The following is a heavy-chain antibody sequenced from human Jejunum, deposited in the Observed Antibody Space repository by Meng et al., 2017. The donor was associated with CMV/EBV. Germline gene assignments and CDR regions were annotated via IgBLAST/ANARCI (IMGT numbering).Heavy chain of an antibody. CDR1: GGSISSYY. Sequence: TVSGGSISSYYWHWIRQPPGKGLEWIGYIYSSGNTDYNPSLKSRVTISVDASNNQFSLKLRSVTAADTAVYYCARGGTVITTNDFWGQGTLVTVSS. V-gene: IGHV4-59*01. D-gene: IGHD4-11*01. CDR3: ARGGTVITTNDF. CDR2: IYSSGNT. J-gene: IGHJ4*02.